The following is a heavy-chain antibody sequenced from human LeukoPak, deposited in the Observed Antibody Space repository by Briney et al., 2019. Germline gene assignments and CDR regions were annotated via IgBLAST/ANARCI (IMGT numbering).Heavy chain of an antibody. CDR1: GGSISSYY. J-gene: IGHJ2*01. CDR2: IYYSGST. Sequence: SETLSLTCTVSGGSISSYYWSWIRQPPGKGLEWIGYIYYSGSTNYNPSLKSRVTISVDTSKNQFSLKLSSVTAADTAVYYCASGGYYDSSGYGSYWYFDLWGRDTLVTVSS. CDR3: ASGGYYDSSGYGSYWYFDL. V-gene: IGHV4-59*01. D-gene: IGHD3-22*01.